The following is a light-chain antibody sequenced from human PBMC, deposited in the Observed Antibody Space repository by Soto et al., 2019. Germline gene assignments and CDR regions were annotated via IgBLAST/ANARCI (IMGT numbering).Light chain of an antibody. Sequence: QSALTQPASVSGSPGQSITISCTGTSSDIGAYNYVSWYQQHPGKAHKLMIYEITNRPSGISNRFSGSRSGNTASLSISGLQAEDEADYYCSSYSSAIAFVFGTGTKLTVL. CDR3: SSYSSAIAFV. V-gene: IGLV2-14*03. J-gene: IGLJ1*01. CDR1: SSDIGAYNY. CDR2: EIT.